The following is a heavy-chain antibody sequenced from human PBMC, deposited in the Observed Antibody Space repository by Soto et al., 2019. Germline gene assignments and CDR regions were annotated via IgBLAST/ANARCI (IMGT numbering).Heavy chain of an antibody. Sequence: EVQLLESGGGLVQPGGSLRLSCAASGFTFSSYAMSWVRQAPGKGLEWVSAISGSGGSKYYADSVKGRFTISRDNSKNTLYLQMNSLRAEDTAVYYCAKDLALPHYQLNDAFDIWGQGTMVTVSS. V-gene: IGHV3-23*01. CDR2: ISGSGGSK. J-gene: IGHJ3*02. CDR1: GFTFSSYA. D-gene: IGHD2-2*01. CDR3: AKDLALPHYQLNDAFDI.